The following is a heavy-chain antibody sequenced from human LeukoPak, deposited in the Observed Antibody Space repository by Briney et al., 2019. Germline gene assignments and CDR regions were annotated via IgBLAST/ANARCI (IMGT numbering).Heavy chain of an antibody. CDR3: TKSDGYGLIRI. CDR1: GGSFSGYY. V-gene: IGHV4-34*03. J-gene: IGHJ3*02. CDR2: INHSGST. D-gene: IGHD3-10*01. Sequence: SETLSLTCAVYGGSFSGYYWSWIRQPPGKGLEWIGEINHSGSTNYNPSLKSRVTISLDTSKNQFSLKVIAMTAADTAAYYCTKSDGYGLIRICGRGTMVTVSS.